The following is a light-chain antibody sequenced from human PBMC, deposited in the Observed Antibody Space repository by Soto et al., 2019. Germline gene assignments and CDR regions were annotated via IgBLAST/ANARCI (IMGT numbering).Light chain of an antibody. CDR3: QTWGTGFQV. V-gene: IGLV4-69*01. CDR2: LKSDGTH. J-gene: IGLJ3*02. Sequence: QPVLTQSPSASASLGASVKLTYTLSSGHSTYAIAWHQHQAEKGPRYLMNLKSDGTHTKGDGIPDRFSGSSSGAERYLTISSLQSEDEADYYCQTWGTGFQVFGGGTKVTVL. CDR1: SGHSTYA.